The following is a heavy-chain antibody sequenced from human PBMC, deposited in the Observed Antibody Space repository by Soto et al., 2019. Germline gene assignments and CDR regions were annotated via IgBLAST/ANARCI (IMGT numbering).Heavy chain of an antibody. V-gene: IGHV4-59*01. CDR2: IYYSGST. J-gene: IGHJ4*02. CDR3: VRQRGNYFDF. Sequence: PSETLSLTCTVSGGSISSYYWSWIRQPPGKGLEWIGYIYYSGSTNYNPSLQSRVTMSVDTSKNQVSLKLRYVTAADTAVYYCVRQRGNYFDFWGQGTLVTVSS. CDR1: GGSISSYY. D-gene: IGHD3-10*01.